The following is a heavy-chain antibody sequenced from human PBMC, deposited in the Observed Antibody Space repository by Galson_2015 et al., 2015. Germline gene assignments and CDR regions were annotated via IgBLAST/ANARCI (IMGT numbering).Heavy chain of an antibody. CDR1: GYTFPTYY. V-gene: IGHV1-46*01. J-gene: IGHJ5*02. CDR2: ANPTAGTA. CDR3: ARGGRAGVKWHGLEDL. D-gene: IGHD1-1*01. Sequence: SVKVSCKASGYTFPTYYIYWVRQAPGQGLEWMGIANPTAGTAAYAQRFQGRVTMTSDTSTNTAYMELSSLSSDDTAVYYCARGGRAGVKWHGLEDLWGQGTLVTVSS.